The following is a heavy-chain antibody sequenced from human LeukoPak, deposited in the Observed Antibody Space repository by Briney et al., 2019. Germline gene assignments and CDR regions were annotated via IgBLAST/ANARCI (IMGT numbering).Heavy chain of an antibody. CDR1: GGSISNYY. Sequence: PSETLSLTCTVSGGSISNYYWSWIRQPPGRGVEGIGYIYYSGSTNYNPSLKSRVTISVDTSKNQFSLKLTSVTAADTAVYYCARHEKSSGWYYDYWGQGTLVTVSS. CDR3: ARHEKSSGWYYDY. D-gene: IGHD6-19*01. J-gene: IGHJ4*02. CDR2: IYYSGST. V-gene: IGHV4-59*08.